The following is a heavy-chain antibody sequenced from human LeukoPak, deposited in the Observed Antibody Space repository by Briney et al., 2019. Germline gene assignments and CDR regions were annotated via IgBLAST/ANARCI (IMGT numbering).Heavy chain of an antibody. V-gene: IGHV4-61*02. CDR1: GGSISSDNYS. J-gene: IGHJ4*02. CDR2: VFPSGAT. D-gene: IGHD6-19*01. CDR3: ARATFNSGWFGNDY. Sequence: PSETLSLTCTVSGGSISSDNYSWNWIRQPAGKGLEWIGRVFPSGATNYNPSLQSRVTISIDTSKNQFSLRLTSLTATDTAIYYCARATFNSGWFGNDYWGQGTLVTVSS.